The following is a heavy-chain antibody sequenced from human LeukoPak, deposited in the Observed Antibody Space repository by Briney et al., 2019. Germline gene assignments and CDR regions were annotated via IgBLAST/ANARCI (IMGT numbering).Heavy chain of an antibody. CDR3: ARGDSDYDRPGY. D-gene: IGHD5-12*01. CDR1: GYTFTASY. J-gene: IGHJ4*02. Sequence: ASVKVSCKASGYTFTASYMHWVRQATGQGLEWMGWINPSTGGTNYAQKFQGRVTMTRDTSISTAYMELSRLKSDDTAVYYCARGDSDYDRPGYWGQGTLVTVSS. V-gene: IGHV1-2*02. CDR2: INPSTGGT.